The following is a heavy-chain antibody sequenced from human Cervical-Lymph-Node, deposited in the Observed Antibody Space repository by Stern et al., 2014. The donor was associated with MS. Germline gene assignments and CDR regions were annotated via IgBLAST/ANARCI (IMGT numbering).Heavy chain of an antibody. CDR3: ARVQDVGDWYDY. Sequence: VHLVESGGGLVKPGGSLRLSCAASGFTFSDPDMSWLRQAPGRGLEVLSYIRPSGIAIYYADSVKGRFTNSRDHAENAVVLQMNSLRAEDTAVYYCARVQDVGDWYDYWGQGTLVTVSS. J-gene: IGHJ4*02. V-gene: IGHV3-11*01. CDR2: IRPSGIAI. D-gene: IGHD2-21*02. CDR1: GFTFSDPD.